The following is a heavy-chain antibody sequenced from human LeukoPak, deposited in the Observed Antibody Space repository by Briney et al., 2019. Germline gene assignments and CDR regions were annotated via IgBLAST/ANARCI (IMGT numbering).Heavy chain of an antibody. CDR2: ISYDGSEK. Sequence: PGGSLTLSCAASGFTFSVYAMSWVRQAPGKGLEWEAVISYDGSEKYYVDYVKGRYTISRDNSKNTLYLQINSLRAEDTAVYFCAKDLGLAYYESYFDIWGQGTMVTVSS. J-gene: IGHJ3*02. CDR3: AKDLGLAYYESYFDI. V-gene: IGHV3-30*18. D-gene: IGHD3-22*01. CDR1: GFTFSVYA.